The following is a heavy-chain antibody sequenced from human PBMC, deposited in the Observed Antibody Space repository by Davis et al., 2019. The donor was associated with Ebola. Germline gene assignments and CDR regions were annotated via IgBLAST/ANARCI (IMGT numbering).Heavy chain of an antibody. V-gene: IGHV1-8*02. CDR2: MNPNSGNT. CDR1: GYTFTDYY. Sequence: AASVKVSCKASGYTFTDYYIHWVRQATGQGFEWMGWMNPNSGNTGYAQKFQGRVTMTRDTSTSTAYMELSGLRSEDTAVYYCARANWATVGTRWFDPWGQGTLVTVSS. D-gene: IGHD6-13*01. J-gene: IGHJ5*02. CDR3: ARANWATVGTRWFDP.